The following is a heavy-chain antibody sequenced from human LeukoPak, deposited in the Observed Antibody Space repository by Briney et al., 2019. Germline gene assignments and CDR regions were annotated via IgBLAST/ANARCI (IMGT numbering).Heavy chain of an antibody. J-gene: IGHJ6*03. CDR3: ARERSYYYYMDV. Sequence: SETLSLTCTVSGGSISSYYWSWIRQPPGKGLEWIGYIYYSGSTNYNPSLKSRVTISVDMSKNKFSLKLGAVTAADTAVYYCARERSYYYYMDVWGKGTTVTVSS. CDR1: GGSISSYY. V-gene: IGHV4-59*01. CDR2: IYYSGST. D-gene: IGHD6-6*01.